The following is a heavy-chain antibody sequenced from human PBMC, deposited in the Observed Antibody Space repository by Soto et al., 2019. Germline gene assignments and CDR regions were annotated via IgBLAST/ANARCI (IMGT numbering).Heavy chain of an antibody. Sequence: SETLSLTCTVSGGSISSYYWNWIRQPPGKGLEWIGYIYYSGSTNYNPSLKSRVTISVDTSKNQFSLKLSSVTAADTAVYYCARTPTYCSGGSCYSQINWFDPWGQGTLVTVSS. J-gene: IGHJ5*02. V-gene: IGHV4-59*08. CDR2: IYYSGST. CDR1: GGSISSYY. D-gene: IGHD2-15*01. CDR3: ARTPTYCSGGSCYSQINWFDP.